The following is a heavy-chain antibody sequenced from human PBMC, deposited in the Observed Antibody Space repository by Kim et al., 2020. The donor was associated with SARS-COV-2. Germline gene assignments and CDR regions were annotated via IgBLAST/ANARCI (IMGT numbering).Heavy chain of an antibody. CDR1: GFTFSGSE. CDR2: IRNKANNYAT. D-gene: IGHD2-2*01. V-gene: IGHV3-73*01. J-gene: IGHJ6*01. CDR3: TSSSTSLDYYYYTMD. Sequence: GGSLRLSCAASGFTFSGSEMHWVRQASGKGLEWVGRIRNKANNYATVYAASVKGRPTIPRDDSENAAYLQMNSLKTEDTAMYYCTSSSTSLDYYYYTMD.